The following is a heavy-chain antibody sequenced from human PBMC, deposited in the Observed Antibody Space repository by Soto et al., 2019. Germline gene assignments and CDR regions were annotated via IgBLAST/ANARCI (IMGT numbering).Heavy chain of an antibody. D-gene: IGHD1-7*01. CDR2: IWYDGSNK. Sequence: QVQLVESGGGVVQPGRSLRLSCAASGFTFSSYGMHWVRQAPGKGLEWVAVIWYDGSNKYYADSVKGRFTISRDNSKNTLYLQMNSLRAEDTAMYYCARDGKLELRFDYYYYGMDVWGQGTTVTVSS. V-gene: IGHV3-33*01. CDR1: GFTFSSYG. J-gene: IGHJ6*02. CDR3: ARDGKLELRFDYYYYGMDV.